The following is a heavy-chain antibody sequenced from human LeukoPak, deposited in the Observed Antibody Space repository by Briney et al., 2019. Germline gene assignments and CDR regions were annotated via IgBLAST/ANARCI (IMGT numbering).Heavy chain of an antibody. D-gene: IGHD2-2*01. CDR1: GYTFTSYY. CDR3: AREGDIVVVPVYYHYYMDV. CDR2: INPSGGST. V-gene: IGHV1-46*01. Sequence: ASVKVSCKASGYTFTSYYMHWVRQAPGQGLEWMGIINPSGGSTSYAQKFQGRVTMTRDTSTSTVYMELSSLRSEDTAVYYCAREGDIVVVPVYYHYYMDVWGKGTTVTVSS. J-gene: IGHJ6*03.